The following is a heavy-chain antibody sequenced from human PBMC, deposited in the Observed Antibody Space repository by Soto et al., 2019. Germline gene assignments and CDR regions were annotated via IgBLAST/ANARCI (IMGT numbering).Heavy chain of an antibody. D-gene: IGHD2-15*01. CDR2: IYHSGSA. V-gene: IGHV4-4*02. J-gene: IGHJ5*02. Sequence: QVQLRQSGPGLVKPSGTLSLTCAVSGASVSSSTWWSWVRQSPGKGLEWIGEIYHSGSANYNPSLSGRATISVDKSNNQFSLKMRYMTAADTAVYYCATLPPRIELRILPIPTWGQGTLVSVSS. CDR3: ATLPPRIELRILPIPT. CDR1: GASVSSSTW.